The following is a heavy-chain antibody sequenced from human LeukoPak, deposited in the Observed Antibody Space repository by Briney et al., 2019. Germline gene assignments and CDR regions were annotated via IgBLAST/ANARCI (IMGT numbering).Heavy chain of an antibody. J-gene: IGHJ4*02. CDR3: ARAGGSGRIDY. D-gene: IGHD6-19*01. CDR1: GATFSSYA. V-gene: IGHV1-2*06. Sequence: ASVTVSCKASGATFSSYAISWVRQAPGQGLEWMGRINPNSGGTNYAQKFQGRVTMTRDTSISTAYMELSRLRSDDTAVYYCARAGGSGRIDYWGQGTLVTVSS. CDR2: INPNSGGT.